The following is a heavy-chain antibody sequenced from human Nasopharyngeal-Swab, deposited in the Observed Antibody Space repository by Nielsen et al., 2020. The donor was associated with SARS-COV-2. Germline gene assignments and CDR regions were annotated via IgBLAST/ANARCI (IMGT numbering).Heavy chain of an antibody. J-gene: IGHJ6*03. CDR2: ISSSSSTI. Sequence: VRQAPGKGLEWVSYISSSSSTIYYADSVKGRFTISRDNAKNSLYLQMNSLSAEDTAVYYCARDTKGSSGWPYYYCYYMDVWGKGTTVTVSS. CDR3: ARDTKGSSGWPYYYCYYMDV. V-gene: IGHV3-48*01. D-gene: IGHD6-19*01.